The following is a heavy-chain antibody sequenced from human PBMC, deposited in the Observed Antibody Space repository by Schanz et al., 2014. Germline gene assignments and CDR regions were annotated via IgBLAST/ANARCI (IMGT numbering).Heavy chain of an antibody. D-gene: IGHD1-26*01. CDR2: IWYDGSNK. Sequence: VQLLESGGGLVQPGGSLRLSCLASGFTFSSYGMHWVRQAPGKGLEWVAVIWYDGSNKYYADSVKGRFTISRDNSKNTLFLQMNSLRAEDTAVYYCARDHTTESYYSAGPPIDYWGQGTLXTVSS. CDR1: GFTFSSYG. V-gene: IGHV3-33*08. CDR3: ARDHTTESYYSAGPPIDY. J-gene: IGHJ4*02.